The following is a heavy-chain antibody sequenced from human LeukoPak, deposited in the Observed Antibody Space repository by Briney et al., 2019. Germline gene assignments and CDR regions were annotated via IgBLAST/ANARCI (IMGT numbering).Heavy chain of an antibody. CDR3: AKGKGTLVAGYYFDY. D-gene: IGHD6-6*01. J-gene: IGHJ4*02. Sequence: PGGSLRLSCAASGFTVSSNYMSWVRQAPGKGLEWVSTISGGGGSTYFADSVKGRFTISRDNSKNTLYLQMNSLRAEDTAVYYCAKGKGTLVAGYYFDYWGQGTLVTVSS. CDR1: GFTVSSNY. V-gene: IGHV3-23*01. CDR2: ISGGGGST.